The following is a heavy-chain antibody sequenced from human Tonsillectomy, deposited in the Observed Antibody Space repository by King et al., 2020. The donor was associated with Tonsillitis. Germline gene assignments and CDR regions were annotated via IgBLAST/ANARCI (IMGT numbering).Heavy chain of an antibody. D-gene: IGHD3-10*01. J-gene: IGHJ5*02. CDR1: GGSISSGDYS. CDR2: IYHSGST. V-gene: IGHV4-30-2*01. CDR3: AREDGSGSFNWFDP. Sequence: LQLQESGSGLVKPSETLSLTCAVSGGSISSGDYSWSWIRQPPGKGLEWIGYIYHSGSTYYNPSLKSRVTISVDRSKNQFSLKLSSVTAADTAVYYCAREDGSGSFNWFDPWGQGTLVTVSS.